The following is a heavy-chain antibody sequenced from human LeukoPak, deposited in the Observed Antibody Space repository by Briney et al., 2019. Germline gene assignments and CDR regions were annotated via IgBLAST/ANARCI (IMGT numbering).Heavy chain of an antibody. CDR2: IYYSGST. CDR3: ARHPTRGYYDSRMDRVDY. V-gene: IGHV4-39*01. Sequence: SETLSRTCTVSGGSITSSSYYWGWIRQPPGKGLEWIGTIYYSGSTYDNPSLRSRVTISVDTSKNQVSLRLSSVTAADTAVYYCARHPTRGYYDSRMDRVDYWGQGTLVTVSS. CDR1: GGSITSSSYY. D-gene: IGHD3-22*01. J-gene: IGHJ4*02.